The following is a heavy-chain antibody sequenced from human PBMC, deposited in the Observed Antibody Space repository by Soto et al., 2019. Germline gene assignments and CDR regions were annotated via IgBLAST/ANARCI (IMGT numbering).Heavy chain of an antibody. CDR3: ARVQMATIYFDY. Sequence: SETLSLTCTVSGDSINTYYWSWIRQPPGKGLEWIGHIYRSGTTRYNPSVESRVTISVDTSKNQFSLELSSVTAADTAVYYCARVQMATIYFDYCGQGILVTVSS. CDR1: GDSINTYY. V-gene: IGHV4-59*01. CDR2: IYRSGTT. D-gene: IGHD5-12*01. J-gene: IGHJ4*02.